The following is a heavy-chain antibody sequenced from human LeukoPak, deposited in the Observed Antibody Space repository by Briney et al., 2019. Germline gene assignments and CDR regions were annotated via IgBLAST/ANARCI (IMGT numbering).Heavy chain of an antibody. V-gene: IGHV4-4*07. J-gene: IGHJ6*03. Sequence: SETLSLTCTVSGGSISSYYWSWIRQPAGKGLEWIGRIYTSGSANYNPSLKCRVTMSVDTSKTQFSLQLSSVTAADTAVYYCARERFDRFGELLPYYYYYYMDVWGKGTTVTVSS. D-gene: IGHD3-10*01. CDR3: ARERFDRFGELLPYYYYYYMDV. CDR2: IYTSGSA. CDR1: GGSISSYY.